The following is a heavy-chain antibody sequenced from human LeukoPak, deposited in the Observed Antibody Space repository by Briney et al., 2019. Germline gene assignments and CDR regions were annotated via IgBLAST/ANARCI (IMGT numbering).Heavy chain of an antibody. CDR1: GGSISSYY. CDR2: IYYSGST. CDR3: ASSRTIFGVVLYPDY. D-gene: IGHD3-3*01. V-gene: IGHV4-59*08. Sequence: SETLSLTCTVSGGSISSYYWRWIRQPPGKGLEWIGYIYYSGSTNYNPSLKSRVTISVDTSKNQFSLKLSSVTAADTAVYYCASSRTIFGVVLYPDYWGQGTLVTVSS. J-gene: IGHJ4*02.